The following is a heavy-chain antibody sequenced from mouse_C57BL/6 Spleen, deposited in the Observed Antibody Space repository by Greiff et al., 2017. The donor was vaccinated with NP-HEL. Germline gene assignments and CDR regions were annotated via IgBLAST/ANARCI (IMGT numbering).Heavy chain of an antibody. CDR2: IWSDGST. J-gene: IGHJ4*01. CDR3: ARQSDGPDAMDY. V-gene: IGHV2-6-1*01. D-gene: IGHD2-3*01. CDR1: GFSLTSYG. Sequence: VQLQESGPGLVAPSQSLSITCTVSGFSLTSYGVHWVRQPPGKGLEWLVVIWSDGSTTYNSAPKSRLSLSKDNSNSQVFLKMNSLQTDDTAMYYCARQSDGPDAMDYWGQGTSVTVSS.